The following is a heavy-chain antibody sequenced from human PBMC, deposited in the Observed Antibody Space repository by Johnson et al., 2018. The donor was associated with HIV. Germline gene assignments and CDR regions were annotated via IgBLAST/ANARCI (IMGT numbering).Heavy chain of an antibody. CDR3: AKDRELLELSHAFDS. Sequence: VHLVESGGGLVQPGRSLRLSCAASGFTFDDYAMHWVRQAPGKGLEWVSGLSWNSISIRYADSVKGRFTISRDNAKNSLYLQMNSLRVEDTALYYCAKDRELLELSHAFDSWGQGTMVTVSS. CDR1: GFTFDDYA. J-gene: IGHJ3*02. D-gene: IGHD1-7*01. CDR2: LSWNSISI. V-gene: IGHV3-9*01.